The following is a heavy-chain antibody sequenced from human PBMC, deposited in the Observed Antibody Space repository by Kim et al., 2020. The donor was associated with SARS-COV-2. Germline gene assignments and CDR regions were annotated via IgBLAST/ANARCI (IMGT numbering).Heavy chain of an antibody. Sequence: SVKVSCKASGGTFSSYAISWVRQAPGQGLEWMGGIIPIFGTANYAQKFQGRVTITADESTSTAYMELSSLRSEDTAVYYCARGGPFDWLNHWFDPWGQGTLVTVSS. CDR3: ARGGPFDWLNHWFDP. V-gene: IGHV1-69*13. J-gene: IGHJ5*02. CDR1: GGTFSSYA. CDR2: IIPIFGTA. D-gene: IGHD3-9*01.